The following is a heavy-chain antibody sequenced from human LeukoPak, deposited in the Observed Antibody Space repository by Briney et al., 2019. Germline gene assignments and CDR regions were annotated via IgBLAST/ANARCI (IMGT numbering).Heavy chain of an antibody. V-gene: IGHV4-34*01. J-gene: IGHJ5*02. D-gene: IGHD3-22*01. CDR3: AAHYYDSSGYFTGWFDP. CDR1: GGSFSGYY. Sequence: SETLSLTCAVYGGSFSGYYWSWIRQPPGKGLEWIGEINHSGSTNYNPSLKSRVAISVDTSKNQFSLKLSSVTAADTAVYYCAAHYYDSSGYFTGWFDPWGQGTLVTVSS. CDR2: INHSGST.